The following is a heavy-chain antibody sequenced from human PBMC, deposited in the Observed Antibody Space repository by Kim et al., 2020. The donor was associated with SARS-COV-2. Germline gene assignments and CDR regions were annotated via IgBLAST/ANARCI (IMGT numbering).Heavy chain of an antibody. CDR1: GGSISSSSYY. CDR2: IYYSGST. D-gene: IGHD1-26*01. V-gene: IGHV4-39*01. J-gene: IGHJ4*02. CDR3: ASRSDGEWELRGFDY. Sequence: SETLSLTCTVSGGSISSSSYYWGWIRQPPGKGLEWIGSIYYSGSTYYNPSLKSRVTISVDTSKNQFSLKLSSVTAADTAVYYCASRSDGEWELRGFDYWGQGTLVTVSS.